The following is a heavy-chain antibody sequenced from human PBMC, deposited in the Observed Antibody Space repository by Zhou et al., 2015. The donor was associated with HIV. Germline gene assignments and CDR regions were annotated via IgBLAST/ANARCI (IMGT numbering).Heavy chain of an antibody. V-gene: IGHV1-69*12. CDR2: IIPIFGTA. Sequence: QVQLVQSGAEVKKPGSSVKVSCKASGGTFSSYAISWVRQAPGQGLEWMGGIIPIFGTANYAQKFQGRVTITADESTSTAYMELSSLRSEDTAVYYCARDRQRSGIQLLGNAFDIWGQGTMVTVSS. D-gene: IGHD5-18*01. J-gene: IGHJ3*02. CDR3: ARDRQRSGIQLLGNAFDI. CDR1: GGTFSSYA.